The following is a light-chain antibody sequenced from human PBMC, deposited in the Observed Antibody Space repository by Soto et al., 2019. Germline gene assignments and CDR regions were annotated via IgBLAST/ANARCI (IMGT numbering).Light chain of an antibody. V-gene: IGLV2-8*01. CDR2: EVS. Sequence: QSALTQPPSASGSPGQSVTISCTGTSSDVGGYNYVSWYQQHPGKAPKLMIYEVSKRPSGVPDSFSGSKSGNTASLTVSGLQAEDEADYYCSSYAGSNNFGVFGT. CDR3: SSYAGSNNFGV. CDR1: SSDVGGYNY. J-gene: IGLJ1*01.